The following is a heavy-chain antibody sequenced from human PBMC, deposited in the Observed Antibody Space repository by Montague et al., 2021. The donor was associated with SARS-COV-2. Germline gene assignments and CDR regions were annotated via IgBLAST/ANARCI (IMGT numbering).Heavy chain of an antibody. V-gene: IGHV4-61*03. J-gene: IGHJ5*02. Sequence: SETLSLTCTVSGASISTGSDYWTWIRQRPGRGLEWIGNFYYSGGSTYNPSLKSRVTISAGTSKNLFSLALKSVTASDTAVYYCARDRGDIYGGNSAWFDPWGQGTLVTVSS. CDR3: ARDRGDIYGGNSAWFDP. CDR2: FYYSGGS. D-gene: IGHD4-23*01. CDR1: GASISTGSDY.